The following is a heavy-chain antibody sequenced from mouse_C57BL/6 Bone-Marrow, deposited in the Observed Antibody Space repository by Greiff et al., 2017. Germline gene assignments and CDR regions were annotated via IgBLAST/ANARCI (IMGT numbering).Heavy chain of an antibody. V-gene: IGHV14-4*01. Sequence: VQLQQSGAELVRPGASVKLSCTASGFNIKDDYMHWVKQRPEQGLEWIGWIDPENGDTEYASKFQGKATITADTSSNTAYLQLSSLTSEDTAFYYCTEGLSMVTPFAYWGQGTLVTVSA. CDR1: GFNIKDDY. CDR2: IDPENGDT. J-gene: IGHJ3*01. D-gene: IGHD2-1*01. CDR3: TEGLSMVTPFAY.